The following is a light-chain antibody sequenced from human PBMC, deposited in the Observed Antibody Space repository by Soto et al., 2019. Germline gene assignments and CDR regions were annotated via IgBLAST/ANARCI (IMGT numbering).Light chain of an antibody. Sequence: DIQMTQSPSSLSASVGDRVTITCQASQDISNYLNWYQQKPGKAPKLLIYDASNLETGVPSRFSGSGSGTDFTFTIIILQPEDIATYYCQQYDNLLMYTFGQGTKLEIK. V-gene: IGKV1-33*01. CDR2: DAS. CDR3: QQYDNLLMYT. CDR1: QDISNY. J-gene: IGKJ2*01.